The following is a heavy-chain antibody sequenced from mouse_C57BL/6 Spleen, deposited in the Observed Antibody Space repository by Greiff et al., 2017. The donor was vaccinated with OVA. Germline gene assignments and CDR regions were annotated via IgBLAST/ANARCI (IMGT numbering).Heavy chain of an antibody. D-gene: IGHD2-4*01. CDR2: INPNNGGT. J-gene: IGHJ4*01. Sequence: VQLQQSGPELVKPGASVKISCKASGYTFTDYYMNWVKQSHGKSLEWIGDINPNNGGTSYNQKFKGKATLTVDKSSSTAYMELRSLTSEDSAVYYCARAYDYDVVYAMDYWGQGTSVTVSS. V-gene: IGHV1-26*01. CDR3: ARAYDYDVVYAMDY. CDR1: GYTFTDYY.